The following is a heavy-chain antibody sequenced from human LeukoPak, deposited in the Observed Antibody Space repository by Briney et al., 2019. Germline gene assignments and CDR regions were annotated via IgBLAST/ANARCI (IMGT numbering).Heavy chain of an antibody. V-gene: IGHV1-2*02. J-gene: IGHJ4*02. CDR3: ARAREEYYYGSGTLDY. CDR2: INPNSGGT. CDR1: GYTFTDYY. D-gene: IGHD3-10*01. Sequence: ASVKVSCKASGYTFTDYYIHWVRQAPGQGLEWMGWINPNSGGTNSAQNFQGRVTMTRDTSITTAYMELSSLRSEDTAVYYCARAREEYYYGSGTLDYWGQGTLVTVSS.